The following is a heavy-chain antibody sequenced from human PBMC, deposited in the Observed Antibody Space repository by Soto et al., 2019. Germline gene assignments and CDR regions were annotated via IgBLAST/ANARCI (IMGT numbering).Heavy chain of an antibody. Sequence: QVQLVESGGGVVKPGRSLRLSCAASGFTFSSYGMHWVRQAPGKGLEWVAVISYDGSNKYYADSVKGRFTISRDNSKNTLYLQMNSLRAEDTAVYYCAKDGGNFALYYYYGMDVWGQGTTVTVSS. V-gene: IGHV3-30*18. CDR2: ISYDGSNK. D-gene: IGHD2-21*02. J-gene: IGHJ6*02. CDR1: GFTFSSYG. CDR3: AKDGGNFALYYYYGMDV.